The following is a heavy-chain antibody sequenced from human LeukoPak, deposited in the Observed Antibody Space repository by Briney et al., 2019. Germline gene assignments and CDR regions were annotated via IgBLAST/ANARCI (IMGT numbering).Heavy chain of an antibody. J-gene: IGHJ3*02. Sequence: GGSLRLSCAGSGFTFSSYWMHWVRQGPGKGLVWVSRIYSDGSRTSYADSVKGRFTISRDNAKNTLYLQMNSLRAEDTAVYYCARSGRGGAFDIWGQGTMVTVSS. V-gene: IGHV3-74*01. D-gene: IGHD1-26*01. CDR1: GFTFSSYW. CDR2: IYSDGSRT. CDR3: ARSGRGGAFDI.